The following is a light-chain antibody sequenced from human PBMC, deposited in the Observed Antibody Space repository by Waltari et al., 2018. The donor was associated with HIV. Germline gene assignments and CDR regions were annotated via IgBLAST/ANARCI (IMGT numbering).Light chain of an antibody. J-gene: IGKJ4*01. Sequence: GERATLSCRASQSVSSSYLAWYQQKPGQAPRLLIYGASSRATGIPDRFSGSGSGTDFTLTISRLEPEDFAVYYCQLYGSSPGLTFGGGTKVEIK. CDR1: QSVSSSY. CDR2: GAS. CDR3: QLYGSSPGLT. V-gene: IGKV3-20*01.